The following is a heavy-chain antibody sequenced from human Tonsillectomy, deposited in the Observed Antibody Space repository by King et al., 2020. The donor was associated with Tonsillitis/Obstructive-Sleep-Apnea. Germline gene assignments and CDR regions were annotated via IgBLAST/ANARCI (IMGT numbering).Heavy chain of an antibody. D-gene: IGHD3-3*01. Sequence: VQLQQWGAGLLKPSETLSLTCAVYGGSFSASYWSWVRQPLGKGLEWIGEINHSGSTRYNPSLKSRVTISLDTSKNQFSLKLSSVTAADTAVYYCARVTIFGAYMDVWGKGTTVTVSS. CDR3: ARVTIFGAYMDV. CDR2: INHSGST. CDR1: GGSFSASY. J-gene: IGHJ6*03. V-gene: IGHV4-34*01.